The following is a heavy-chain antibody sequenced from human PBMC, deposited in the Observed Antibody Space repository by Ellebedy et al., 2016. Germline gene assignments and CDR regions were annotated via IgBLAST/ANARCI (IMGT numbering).Heavy chain of an antibody. Sequence: GGSLRLSCAASGFTFSSYWTHWVRQGPGKGLVWVSRINGDGSTTTYADSVKGRFTISRDNAKNTLYLQMNSLRDEDTAVYYCARGPRGSGYWSGDYWGQGTLVTVSS. CDR3: ARGPRGSGYWSGDY. CDR1: GFTFSSYW. D-gene: IGHD3-22*01. V-gene: IGHV3-74*01. J-gene: IGHJ4*02. CDR2: INGDGSTT.